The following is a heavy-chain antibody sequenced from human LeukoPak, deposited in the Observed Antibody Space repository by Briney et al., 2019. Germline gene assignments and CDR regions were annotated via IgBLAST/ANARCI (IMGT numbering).Heavy chain of an antibody. CDR1: GFTFDDYA. D-gene: IGHD6-6*01. J-gene: IGHJ4*02. CDR3: AKSPELTQLGALDY. CDR2: ISGDGGST. V-gene: IGHV3-43*02. Sequence: PGGSLRLSCAASGFTFDDYAMHWVRQAPGKGLEWVSLISGDGGSTYYADSVKGRFTISRDNSKNSLYLQMNSLRTEDTALHYCAKSPELTQLGALDYWGQGTLVTVSS.